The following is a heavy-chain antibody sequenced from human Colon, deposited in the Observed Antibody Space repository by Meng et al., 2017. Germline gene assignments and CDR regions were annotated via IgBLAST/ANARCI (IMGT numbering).Heavy chain of an antibody. CDR1: GDTFTNYY. CDR3: VREFTGGYFDY. D-gene: IGHD3-16*01. V-gene: IGHV1-46*01. Sequence: QLVQSGAEVKKPWASVKVSCEAFGDTFTNYYVHWVRQAPGQRLEWMGLSNPTGGRTNYAQKFRGRVIMTRDTSTNTVHMELSSLRSEDTAVYYCVREFTGGYFDYWGQGTLVTVSS. J-gene: IGHJ4*02. CDR2: SNPTGGRT.